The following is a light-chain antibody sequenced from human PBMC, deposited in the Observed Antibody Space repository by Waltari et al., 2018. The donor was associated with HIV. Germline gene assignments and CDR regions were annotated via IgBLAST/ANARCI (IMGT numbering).Light chain of an antibody. CDR1: NSDVGGSNY. CDR2: DVS. J-gene: IGLJ1*01. Sequence: QSALTQPASVSGSPGQSITLSCTVTNSDVGGSNYVSWYQQHPGNAPRLIIFDVSHRPSGISNRFSGSKSGNTASLTISGLQAEDEADYYCSSYTRSTTLDAVFGTGTTVTVL. CDR3: SSYTRSTTLDAV. V-gene: IGLV2-14*01.